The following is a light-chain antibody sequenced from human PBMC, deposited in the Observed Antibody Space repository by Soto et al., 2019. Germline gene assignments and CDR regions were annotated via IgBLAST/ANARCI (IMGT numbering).Light chain of an antibody. Sequence: EIELTQSPSTLSSSVGDRVIISCRASQSIDNYLAWYQQKPGKAPKVMIYKASTVESGVPGRFSGSGSGKEFTITISSLQPDDFVTYYCQQYNSYSRTFGQGTKVDIK. CDR1: QSIDNY. J-gene: IGKJ1*01. CDR2: KAS. CDR3: QQYNSYSRT. V-gene: IGKV1-5*03.